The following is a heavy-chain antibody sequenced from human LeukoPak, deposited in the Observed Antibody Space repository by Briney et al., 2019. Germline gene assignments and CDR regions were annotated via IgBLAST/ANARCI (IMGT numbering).Heavy chain of an antibody. Sequence: PSETLSLTCTVSGGSISSYYWSWIRQPPGKGLEWIGYIYYSGSTNYNPSLKSRVTISVDTSKNQFSLKLSSVTAADTAVYYCARRRGYSGYDHTDYFDYWGQGTLVTVSS. CDR3: ARRRGYSGYDHTDYFDY. J-gene: IGHJ4*02. V-gene: IGHV4-59*08. CDR2: IYYSGST. D-gene: IGHD5-12*01. CDR1: GGSISSYY.